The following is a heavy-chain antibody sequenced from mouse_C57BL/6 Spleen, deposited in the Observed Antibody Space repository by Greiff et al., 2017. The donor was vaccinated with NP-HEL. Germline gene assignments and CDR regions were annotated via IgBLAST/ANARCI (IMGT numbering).Heavy chain of an antibody. CDR3: ARPYYYGSSYYFDY. D-gene: IGHD1-1*01. CDR1: GFTFSDYG. V-gene: IGHV5-17*01. Sequence: EVQLVESGGGLVKPGGSLKLSCAASGFTFSDYGMHWVRQAPEKGLEWVAYISSGSSTIYYADTVKGRFTISRDNAKNTLFRQMTSLRSEDTAIYYCARPYYYGSSYYFDYWGQGTTLTVSS. CDR2: ISSGSSTI. J-gene: IGHJ2*01.